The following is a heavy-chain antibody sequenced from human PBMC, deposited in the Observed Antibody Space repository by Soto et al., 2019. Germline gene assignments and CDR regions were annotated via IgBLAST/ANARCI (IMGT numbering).Heavy chain of an antibody. J-gene: IGHJ6*02. D-gene: IGHD3-10*01. Sequence: PGGSLRLACAASGFTFSNAWMNWVRQAPGKGLEWVGRIKSKTDGGTTDYAAPVKGRFTISRDDSKNTLYLQMNSLKTEDTAVYYCTTDEPHITMVRGYYYYGMDVWGQGTTVTVSS. CDR2: IKSKTDGGTT. CDR3: TTDEPHITMVRGYYYYGMDV. V-gene: IGHV3-15*07. CDR1: GFTFSNAW.